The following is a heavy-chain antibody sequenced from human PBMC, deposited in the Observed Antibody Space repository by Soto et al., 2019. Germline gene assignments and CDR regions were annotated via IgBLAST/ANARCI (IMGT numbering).Heavy chain of an antibody. J-gene: IGHJ4*02. CDR1: GGSVSGHF. D-gene: IGHD3-3*01. Sequence: SETLSLTCVVSGGSVSGHFWSWIRQPPGKWREWVGEINHRGRTNYHPYLKSRVTISVDTSKNQFSLRLSSVTVADTVVYYCAGWAVGIMIFGVPKDYWGQGALGTVSS. CDR2: INHRGRT. CDR3: AGWAVGIMIFGVPKDY. V-gene: IGHV4-34*01.